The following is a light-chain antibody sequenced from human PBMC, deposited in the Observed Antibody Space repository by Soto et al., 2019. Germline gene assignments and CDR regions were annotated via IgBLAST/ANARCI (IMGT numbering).Light chain of an antibody. CDR3: SSYAGSDNID. CDR1: SSDVGGYNDY. J-gene: IGLJ1*01. Sequence: QSVLTQPPSASGTPGQSVTISCTGTSSDVGGYNDYVSWYQQHPGKAPKLMIYEVSKRPSGVPDRFSGSKSGNTASLTVSALQADDEADYYCSSYAGSDNIDFGTGTKGTVL. CDR2: EVS. V-gene: IGLV2-8*01.